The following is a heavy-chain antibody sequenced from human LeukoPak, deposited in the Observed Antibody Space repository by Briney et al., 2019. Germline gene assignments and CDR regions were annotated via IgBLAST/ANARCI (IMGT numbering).Heavy chain of an antibody. Sequence: SGGSLRLSCAAPGFTFSSYAMSWVRQAPGKGLEWVSAISGSGGSTYYADSVKGRFTVSRDNSKNTLFLQMNSLRTEDTAVYYCARDPFHLLILFDHWGQGTLVTVSS. D-gene: IGHD2/OR15-2a*01. CDR2: ISGSGGST. J-gene: IGHJ4*02. CDR1: GFTFSSYA. CDR3: ARDPFHLLILFDH. V-gene: IGHV3-23*01.